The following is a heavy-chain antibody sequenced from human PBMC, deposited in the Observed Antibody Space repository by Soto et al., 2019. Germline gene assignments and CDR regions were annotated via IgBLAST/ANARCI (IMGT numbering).Heavy chain of an antibody. V-gene: IGHV1-8*01. CDR1: GYTFTSYD. CDR2: MNPNSGNT. Sequence: QVQLVQSGAEVKKPGASVKVSCKASGYTFTSYDINWVRQATGQGLEWMGWMNPNSGNTGYAQKFQGRXTXTXXTSISTAYMEVSSLRSEDTAVYYCARERTVAGNDYWGQGTLVTVSS. CDR3: ARERTVAGNDY. D-gene: IGHD6-19*01. J-gene: IGHJ4*02.